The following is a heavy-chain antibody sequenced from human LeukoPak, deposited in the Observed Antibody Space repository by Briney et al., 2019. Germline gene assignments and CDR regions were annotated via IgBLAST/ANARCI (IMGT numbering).Heavy chain of an antibody. V-gene: IGHV3-23*01. CDR3: AKRPDCTATKCFRFEY. J-gene: IGHJ4*02. D-gene: IGHD2-21*01. Sequence: PGGSLRLSCAASGFTFSSYAMSWVRQAPGKGLEWVSGVSGSGGSAFYADSVQGRFTISRDNSKSTLYLQMNSLRVEDTAVYYCAKRPDCTATKCFRFEYWGQGTLVSVSS. CDR2: VSGSGGSA. CDR1: GFTFSSYA.